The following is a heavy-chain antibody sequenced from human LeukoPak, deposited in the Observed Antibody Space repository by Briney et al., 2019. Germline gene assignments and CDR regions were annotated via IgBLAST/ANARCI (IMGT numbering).Heavy chain of an antibody. CDR2: IIPILGIA. Sequence: SVKASFKASGGTFSSYAISWVRQAPGQGLEWMGRIIPILGIANYAQKFQGRVTITADKSTSTAYMELSSLRSEDTAVYYCARVQQQLVNWFDPWGQGTLVTVSS. V-gene: IGHV1-69*04. CDR3: ARVQQQLVNWFDP. J-gene: IGHJ5*02. CDR1: GGTFSSYA. D-gene: IGHD6-13*01.